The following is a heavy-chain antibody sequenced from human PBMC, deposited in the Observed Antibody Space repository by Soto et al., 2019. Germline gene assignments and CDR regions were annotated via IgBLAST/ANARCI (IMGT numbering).Heavy chain of an antibody. Sequence: VQLVESGGGVVQPGRSLRLSCVASGFTFSSHGMHWVRQAPGKGLLWVSRINGDGTDTTYADSVKGRFTISRDNAKNTVYLQMNGLRAEDTAVYYCAREVGRGSGSYYLDYWGQETLVTVSS. CDR3: AREVGRGSGSYYLDY. D-gene: IGHD3-16*01. J-gene: IGHJ4*02. V-gene: IGHV3-74*03. CDR1: GFTFSSHG. CDR2: INGDGTDT.